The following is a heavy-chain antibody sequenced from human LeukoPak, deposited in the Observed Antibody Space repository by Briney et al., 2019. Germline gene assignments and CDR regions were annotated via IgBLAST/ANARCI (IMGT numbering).Heavy chain of an antibody. D-gene: IGHD6-13*01. CDR3: AKDSYSKGDF. CDR1: GFTFSSYG. CDR2: IWYDGSNK. V-gene: IGHV3-33*06. Sequence: GGSLRLSCAASGFTFSSYGVHWVRQAPGKGLEWVAVIWYDGSNKYYADSVKGRFTISRDNAKNSLYLQMNSLRAEDTAVYYCAKDSYSKGDFWGQGVLVTVSS. J-gene: IGHJ4*02.